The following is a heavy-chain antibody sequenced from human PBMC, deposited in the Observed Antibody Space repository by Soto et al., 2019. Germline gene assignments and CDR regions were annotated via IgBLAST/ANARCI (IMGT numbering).Heavy chain of an antibody. V-gene: IGHV4-30-4*01. CDR1: GGSISSGDYY. D-gene: IGHD5-12*01. CDR3: ARADSGYGGRVNWFDP. CDR2: IYYSGST. Sequence: PSETLSLTCTVSGGSISSGDYYWSWIRQPPGKGLEWIGYIYYSGSTYYNPSLKSRVTISVDTSKNQFSLKLSSVTGADTAVYYCARADSGYGGRVNWFDPWGQGTLVTVSS. J-gene: IGHJ5*02.